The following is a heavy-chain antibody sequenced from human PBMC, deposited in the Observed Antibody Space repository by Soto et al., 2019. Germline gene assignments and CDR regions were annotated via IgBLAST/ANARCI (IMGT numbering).Heavy chain of an antibody. CDR1: GGSISSGDYY. CDR3: ARESEAYYYDSSGYLHFDY. CDR2: IYYSGST. Sequence: SETLSLTCTVSGGSISSGDYYWSWIRQPPGKGLEWIGYIYYSGSTYYNPSLKSRVTISVDTSKNQFSLKLSSVTAADTAVYYCARESEAYYYDSSGYLHFDYWGQGTLVIVSS. J-gene: IGHJ4*02. D-gene: IGHD3-22*01. V-gene: IGHV4-30-4*01.